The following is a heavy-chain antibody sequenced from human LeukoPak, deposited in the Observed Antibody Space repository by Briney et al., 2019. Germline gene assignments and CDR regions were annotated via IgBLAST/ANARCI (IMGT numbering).Heavy chain of an antibody. CDR3: AWGAYSSGWDPYYYGMDV. CDR1: GFTFSSYS. J-gene: IGHJ6*02. D-gene: IGHD6-19*01. CDR2: ISSSSSYI. V-gene: IGHV3-21*01. Sequence: PGGSLRLSCAASGFTFSSYSMNWVRQAPGKGLEWVSSISSSSSYIYYADSVKGRFTISRDNAKNTLYLQMNSLRAEDTAVYYCAWGAYSSGWDPYYYGMDVWGQGTTVTVSS.